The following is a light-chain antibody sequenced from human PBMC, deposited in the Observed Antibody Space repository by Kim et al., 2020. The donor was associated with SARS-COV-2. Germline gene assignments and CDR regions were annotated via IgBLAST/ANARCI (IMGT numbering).Light chain of an antibody. CDR1: SGHSSYA. CDR2: LNSDGNY. V-gene: IGLV4-69*01. J-gene: IGLJ3*02. Sequence: QLVLTQSPSASASLGASVKLTCTLSSGHSSYAIAWHQQQPAKGPRYLMKLNSDGNYITGDGIPDRFSGSSSGAERYLSISSLQSEDEADYYCQTWGPGIRVFGGGTQLAVL. CDR3: QTWGPGIRV.